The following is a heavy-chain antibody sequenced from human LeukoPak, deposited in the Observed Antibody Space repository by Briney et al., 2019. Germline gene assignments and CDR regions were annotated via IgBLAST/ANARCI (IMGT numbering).Heavy chain of an antibody. J-gene: IGHJ4*02. CDR1: GGSFSGYY. CDR2: INHSGST. V-gene: IGHV4-34*01. Sequence: PSETLSLTCAVYGGSFSGYYWSWIRQPPGKGLEWIGEINHSGSTNYNPPLKSRVTISVDTSKNQFSLKLSSVTAADTAMYYCARGSGSYSRARPFDYWGQGTLVTVSS. CDR3: ARGSGSYSRARPFDY. D-gene: IGHD1-26*01.